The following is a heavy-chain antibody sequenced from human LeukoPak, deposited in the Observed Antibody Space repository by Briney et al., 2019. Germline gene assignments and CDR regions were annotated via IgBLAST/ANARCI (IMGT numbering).Heavy chain of an antibody. CDR1: GGSISSYY. D-gene: IGHD5-18*01. CDR3: ARSTPWIQAGGPFDI. J-gene: IGHJ3*02. V-gene: IGHV4-59*01. Sequence: SETLSLTCTVSGGSISSYYWSWIRQPPGKGLEWIGYIYYSGSTNYNPPLKSRVTISVDTSKNQFSLKLSSVTAADTAVYYCARSTPWIQAGGPFDIWGQGTMVTVSS. CDR2: IYYSGST.